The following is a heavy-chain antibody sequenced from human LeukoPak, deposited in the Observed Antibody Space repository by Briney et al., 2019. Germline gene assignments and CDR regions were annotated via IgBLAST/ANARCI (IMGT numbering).Heavy chain of an antibody. V-gene: IGHV3-30*18. CDR2: ISHEGGTQ. Sequence: PPGGSLRLSCAASGFTFSNYGMHWVRQAPGKGLEWVAVISHEGGTQYYVDSVKGRFTISRDNSKNTLYLQMNSLRVEDTAVYYCAKETTAHTSRTLDYWGQGTLVTVSS. CDR1: GFTFSNYG. CDR3: AKETTAHTSRTLDY. D-gene: IGHD2-2*01. J-gene: IGHJ4*02.